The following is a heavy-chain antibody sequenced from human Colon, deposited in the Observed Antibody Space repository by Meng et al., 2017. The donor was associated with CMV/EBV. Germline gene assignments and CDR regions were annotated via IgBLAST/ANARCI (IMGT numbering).Heavy chain of an antibody. CDR2: INQSGST. Sequence: YYRSLVRQAPGKGLDWVRAINQSGSTHHDPSLQMRVTLSGGPAKDHVFLKLSSVTAADTAVYYCARGGKGRGIGLRSPLKIYFDLWGRGTLVTVSS. V-gene: IGHV4-34*01. D-gene: IGHD3-16*01. CDR1: YY. J-gene: IGHJ2*01. CDR3: ARGGKGRGIGLRSPLKIYFDL.